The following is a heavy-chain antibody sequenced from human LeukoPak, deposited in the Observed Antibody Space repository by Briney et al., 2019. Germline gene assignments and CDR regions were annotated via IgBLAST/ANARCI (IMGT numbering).Heavy chain of an antibody. CDR1: GGSISSYY. V-gene: IGHV4-59*08. J-gene: IGHJ3*02. D-gene: IGHD6-19*01. Sequence: PSETLSLTCTVSGGSISSYYWSWIRQPPGKGLEWIGYIYYSGSTNYNPSLKSRVTISVDTSKNQFSLKLCSVTAADTAVYYCARHYSSDWTDAFDIWGQGTMVTVSS. CDR3: ARHYSSDWTDAFDI. CDR2: IYYSGST.